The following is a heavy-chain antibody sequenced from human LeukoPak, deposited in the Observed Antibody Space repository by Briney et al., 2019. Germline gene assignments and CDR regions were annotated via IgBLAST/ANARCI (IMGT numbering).Heavy chain of an antibody. CDR1: GFTFSSYE. CDR3: AKEGQTVAGNGYFDY. CDR2: ISGTGIDT. D-gene: IGHD6-19*01. Sequence: GGSLRLSCAASGFTFSSYEMNWVRQAPGKGLEWVSSISGTGIDTYYADSVKGRFTVSRDNSQNTLYLHMNSLRDEDTALYYCAKEGQTVAGNGYFDYWGQGTLVTVSS. V-gene: IGHV3-23*01. J-gene: IGHJ4*02.